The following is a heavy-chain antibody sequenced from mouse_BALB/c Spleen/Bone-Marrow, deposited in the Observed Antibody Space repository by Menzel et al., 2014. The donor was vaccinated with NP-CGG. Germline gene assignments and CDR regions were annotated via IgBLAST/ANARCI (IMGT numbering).Heavy chain of an antibody. J-gene: IGHJ2*01. CDR2: INPYNDGA. CDR1: GYTFTAYV. V-gene: IGHV1-14*01. Sequence: VQLQQSGPELIKPGASVKMSCKASGYTFTAYVMHWVKQKPGQGLEWIGYINPYNDGANYNEKFKGKATLTSDKSSSTAYMELSSLTSEDSAVYCGAREGWLLRFEYWGQGTTLTVSS. CDR3: AREGWLLRFEY. D-gene: IGHD2-3*01.